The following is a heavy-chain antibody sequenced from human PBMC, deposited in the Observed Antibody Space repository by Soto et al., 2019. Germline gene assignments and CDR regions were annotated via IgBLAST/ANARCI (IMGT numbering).Heavy chain of an antibody. CDR2: ISAYNGNT. Sequence: QVQLVQSGAEVKKPGASVKVSCKASGYTFTSYGISWVRQAPGQGLGWMGWISAYNGNTNYAQKQRGRVTMTTDSTTSTANVERRLMCDDDTAVYYGAKSGEGGEYYYYYMDVWGKGTTVTVSS. CDR1: GYTFTSYG. V-gene: IGHV1-18*01. D-gene: IGHD6-25*01. CDR3: AKSGEGGEYYYYYMDV. J-gene: IGHJ6*03.